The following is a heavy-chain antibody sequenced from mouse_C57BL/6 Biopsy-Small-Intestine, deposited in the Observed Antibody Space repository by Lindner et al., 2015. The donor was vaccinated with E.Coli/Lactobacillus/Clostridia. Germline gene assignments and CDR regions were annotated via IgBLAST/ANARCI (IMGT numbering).Heavy chain of an antibody. CDR3: TTPLYSNYVGKKNY. D-gene: IGHD2-5*01. CDR1: GFNIKDDY. J-gene: IGHJ2*01. CDR2: IDPENGDT. Sequence: VQLQESGAELVRPGASVKLSCTASGFNIKDDYMHWVKQRPEQGLEWIGWIDPENGDTEYASKFQGKATITADTSSNTAYLQLSSLTSEDTAVYYCTTPLYSNYVGKKNYWGQGTTLTVSS. V-gene: IGHV14-4*01.